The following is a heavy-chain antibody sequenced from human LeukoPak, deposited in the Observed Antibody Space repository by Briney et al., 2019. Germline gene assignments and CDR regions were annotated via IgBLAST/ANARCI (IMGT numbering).Heavy chain of an antibody. CDR1: GFTFDDYA. CDR2: ISWNSGSI. J-gene: IGHJ4*02. CDR3: AKDTSYGPTYYFDY. Sequence: AGGSLRLSCAASGFTFDDYAMHWVRQAPGKGLEWVSGISWNSGSIGYADSVKGRFTISRDNAKNSLYLQMNSLRAEDTALYYCAKDTSYGPTYYFDYWGQGTLVTVSS. V-gene: IGHV3-9*01. D-gene: IGHD5-18*01.